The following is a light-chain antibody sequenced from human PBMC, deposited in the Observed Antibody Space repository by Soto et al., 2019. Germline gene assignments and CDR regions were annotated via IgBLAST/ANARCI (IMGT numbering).Light chain of an antibody. CDR3: QQYNNWPPLT. CDR2: GAF. V-gene: IGKV3-15*01. J-gene: IGKJ4*01. Sequence: EIVMPQSPATLYVSPGERATLSCRASQSVTIHLAWYQQKPGQAPRLLLYGAFTRATGVPARFSGSGSGTDFTLIISSLQAEDFAAYYCQQYNNWPPLTFGGGTKVELK. CDR1: QSVTIH.